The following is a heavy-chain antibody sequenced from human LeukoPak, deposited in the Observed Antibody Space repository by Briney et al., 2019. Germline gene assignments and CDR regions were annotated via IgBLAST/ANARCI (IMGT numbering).Heavy chain of an antibody. CDR3: ASSYDSSGYYLYNWFDP. Sequence: SETLSLTCTVSGGSVSSGSYYWSWIRQPPGKGLEWIGYIYYSGSTNYNPSLKSRVTISVDTSKNQFSLKLSSVTAADTAVYYCASSYDSSGYYLYNWFDPWGQGTPVTVSS. J-gene: IGHJ5*02. CDR1: GGSVSSGSYY. CDR2: IYYSGST. V-gene: IGHV4-61*01. D-gene: IGHD3-22*01.